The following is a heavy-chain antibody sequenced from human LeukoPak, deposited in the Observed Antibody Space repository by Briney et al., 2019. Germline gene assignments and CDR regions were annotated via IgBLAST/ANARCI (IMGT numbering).Heavy chain of an antibody. CDR1: GFTFTRYA. D-gene: IGHD5-24*01. CDR3: AKKGESLDYYAMDV. CDR2: INVHNGRA. Sequence: PGGSLRLSCAASGFTFTRYAMSWVRQAPGRGLEWVASINVHNGRAYYVESVKGRFTISRDDFENTVFLHMNSLRAGDTAIYYCAKKGESLDYYAMDVWGQGATVTVSS. V-gene: IGHV3-23*01. J-gene: IGHJ6*02.